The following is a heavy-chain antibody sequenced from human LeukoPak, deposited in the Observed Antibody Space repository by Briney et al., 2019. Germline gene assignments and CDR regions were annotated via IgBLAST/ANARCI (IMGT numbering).Heavy chain of an antibody. V-gene: IGHV3-7*01. CDR3: AELGITMIGGV. CDR1: GFSFSSYW. D-gene: IGHD3-10*02. Sequence: GGSLRLSCAASGFSFSSYWMSWVRQAPGKGLEWVANIKQDGSEKYYVDSVKGRFTISRDNAKNSLHLQMNSLRAEDTAVYYCAELGITMIGGVWGKGTTVTISS. J-gene: IGHJ6*04. CDR2: IKQDGSEK.